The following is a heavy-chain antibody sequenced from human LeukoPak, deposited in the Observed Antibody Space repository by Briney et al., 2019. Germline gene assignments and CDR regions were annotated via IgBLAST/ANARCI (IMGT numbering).Heavy chain of an antibody. Sequence: HPGGSLRLSCAASGFTVSSNYMSWVRQAPGKGLEWVSVIYSGGSTYYADSVKGRFTLSRHNSKNTLYLQMNSLRAEDTAVYYCARVGSYGDYSFSYWGQGTLVTVSS. V-gene: IGHV3-53*04. CDR3: ARVGSYGDYSFSY. D-gene: IGHD4-17*01. CDR1: GFTVSSNY. CDR2: IYSGGST. J-gene: IGHJ4*02.